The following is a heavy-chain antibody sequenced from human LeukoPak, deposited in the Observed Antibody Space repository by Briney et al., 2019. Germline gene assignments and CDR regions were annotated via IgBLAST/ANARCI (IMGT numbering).Heavy chain of an antibody. D-gene: IGHD3-22*01. CDR2: IYNSGST. CDR1: GGTISSGGNN. CDR3: ARETYYYDSSGYYRGCFFDY. Sequence: SETLSLTCTVSGGTISSGGNNWSWIRKHPGKGLKWIGYIYNSGSTYYNPSLKSRVTISVDTSKNQFSLKLSSVTAADTAVYYCARETYYYDSSGYYRGCFFDYWGQGTLVTVSS. J-gene: IGHJ4*02. V-gene: IGHV4-31*03.